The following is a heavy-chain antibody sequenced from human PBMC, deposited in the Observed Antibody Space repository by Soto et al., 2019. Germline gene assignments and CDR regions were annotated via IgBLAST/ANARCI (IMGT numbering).Heavy chain of an antibody. CDR1: GFTFSSYG. Sequence: HPGGSLRLSCAASGFTFSSYGMHWVRQAPGKGLEWVAVIWYDGSNKYYADSVKGRFTISRDNSKNTLYLQMNSLRAEDTAVYYCARGTYYDILTGYYVPAEYFQHWGQGTLVTVSS. V-gene: IGHV3-33*08. D-gene: IGHD3-9*01. CDR3: ARGTYYDILTGYYVPAEYFQH. CDR2: IWYDGSNK. J-gene: IGHJ1*01.